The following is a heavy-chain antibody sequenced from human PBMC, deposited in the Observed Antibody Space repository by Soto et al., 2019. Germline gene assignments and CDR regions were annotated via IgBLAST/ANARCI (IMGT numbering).Heavy chain of an antibody. CDR2: ISSTTNHI. CDR1: GFTFTRFS. Sequence: GGALRLSGACSGFTFTRFSMNCVPHAPGKGLEWGSSISSTTNHICYGDSMKGRFTISRDNDKNSLYLEMNSLRAEDTAVYYCARESEELTSNFDYWGQGTLVTVSS. D-gene: IGHD1-7*01. V-gene: IGHV3-21*06. J-gene: IGHJ4*02. CDR3: ARESEELTSNFDY.